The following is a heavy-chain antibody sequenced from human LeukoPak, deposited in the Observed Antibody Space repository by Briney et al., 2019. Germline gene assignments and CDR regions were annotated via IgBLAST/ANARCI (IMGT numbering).Heavy chain of an antibody. D-gene: IGHD3-10*01. J-gene: IGHJ6*02. CDR3: ARDIELLSFWVFYYYYGMDV. CDR2: IIPIFGTE. Sequence: SVTVSCKASGGTFSSYAISWVRQAPGQGLEWMGGIIPIFGTENYAQKFQGRVTITADESTSTAYMELSSLRSEDTAVYYCARDIELLSFWVFYYYYGMDVWGQGTTVTVSS. V-gene: IGHV1-69*13. CDR1: GGTFSSYA.